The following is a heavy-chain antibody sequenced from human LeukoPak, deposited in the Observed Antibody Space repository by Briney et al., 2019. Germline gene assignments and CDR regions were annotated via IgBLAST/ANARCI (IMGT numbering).Heavy chain of an antibody. CDR2: IDPSGGST. Sequence: GASVKLPCKACGYTFTTYYMHWVRQAPGQGLEWMGIIDPSGGSTSYAQKFQGRVTMTRDTSTSTVYMELSSLRSDDTAVYYCARLSQQTFDIWGQGTLVTVSS. V-gene: IGHV1-46*01. CDR1: GYTFTTYY. CDR3: ARLSQQTFDI. J-gene: IGHJ3*02.